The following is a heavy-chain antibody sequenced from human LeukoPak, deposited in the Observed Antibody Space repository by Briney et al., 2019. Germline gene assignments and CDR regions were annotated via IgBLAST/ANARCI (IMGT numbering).Heavy chain of an antibody. CDR2: ISYDGSNK. Sequence: GRSLRLSCAASGFTFSSYAMHWVRQAPGKGLEWVAVISYDGSNKYYADSVKGRFTISRDNSKNTLYLQMNSPRAEDTAVYYCARVGLQRNYYHYGMDVWGQGTTVTVSS. V-gene: IGHV3-30-3*01. CDR1: GFTFSSYA. D-gene: IGHD6-25*01. CDR3: ARVGLQRNYYHYGMDV. J-gene: IGHJ6*02.